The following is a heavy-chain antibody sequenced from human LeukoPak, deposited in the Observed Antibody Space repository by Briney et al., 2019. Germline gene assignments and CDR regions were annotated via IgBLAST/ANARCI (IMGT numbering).Heavy chain of an antibody. Sequence: SETLSLTCTVSGGSISNGSYYWSWIRQPAGKGLEWIGRIYTSGSTNYNPSLKSRVTISVYTSKNQFSLKLTSVTAPETPVESWARASGRRWSRLGVYYYYMDVWGKGTTVTVSS. J-gene: IGHJ6*03. CDR3: ARASGRRWSRLGVYYYYMDV. CDR1: GGSISNGSYY. V-gene: IGHV4-61*02. D-gene: IGHD2-15*01. CDR2: IYTSGST.